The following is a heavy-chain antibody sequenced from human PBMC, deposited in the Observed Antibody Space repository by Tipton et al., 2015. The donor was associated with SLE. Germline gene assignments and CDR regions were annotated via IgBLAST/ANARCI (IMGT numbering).Heavy chain of an antibody. D-gene: IGHD7-27*01. CDR3: ARVSSWGSGYFDY. Sequence: LRLSCTVSGYSISSGYYWGWIRQPPGKGLEWIGSIYHSGSTYYNPSLKSRVTISVDTSKNQFSLKLSSVTAADTAVYYCARVSSWGSGYFDYWGQGTLVTVSS. V-gene: IGHV4-38-2*02. CDR2: IYHSGST. J-gene: IGHJ4*02. CDR1: GYSISSGYY.